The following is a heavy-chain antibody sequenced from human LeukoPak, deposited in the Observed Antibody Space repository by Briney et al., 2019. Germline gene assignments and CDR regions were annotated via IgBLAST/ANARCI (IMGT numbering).Heavy chain of an antibody. CDR2: IIPILGIA. CDR3: ARDRYSSSSDGYYFDY. J-gene: IGHJ4*02. D-gene: IGHD6-6*01. V-gene: IGHV1-69*04. CDR1: GGTFSSYA. Sequence: ASVKVSCKASGGTFSSYAISWVRQAPGQGLEWMGRIIPILGIANYAQKFQGRVTITADKSTSTAYMELSSLRSEDTAVYYCARDRYSSSSDGYYFDYWGQGTLVTVSS.